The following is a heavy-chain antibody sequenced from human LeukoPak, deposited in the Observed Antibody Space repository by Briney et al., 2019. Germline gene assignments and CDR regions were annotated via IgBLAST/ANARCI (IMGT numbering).Heavy chain of an antibody. J-gene: IGHJ3*02. CDR3: ARDGENYGDPAGAFDI. D-gene: IGHD4-17*01. CDR1: GYTFTSYA. Sequence: ASVKVSCKASGYTFTSYAMHWVRQAPGQRLEWMGWINAGNGNTKYSQKFQGRVTITRDTSASTAYMELSSLRSEDTAVYYCARDGENYGDPAGAFDIWGQGTMVTVSS. V-gene: IGHV1-3*01. CDR2: INAGNGNT.